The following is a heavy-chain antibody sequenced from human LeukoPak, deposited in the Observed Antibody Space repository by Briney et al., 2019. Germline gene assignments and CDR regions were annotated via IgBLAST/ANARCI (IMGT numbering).Heavy chain of an antibody. CDR1: GGSFSGYY. V-gene: IGHV4-34*01. D-gene: IGHD3-3*01. CDR3: ARVGGYDFWSGYSVSFDY. Sequence: PSETLSLTCAVYGGSFSGYYWSWIRQPPGKGLEWIGEINHSGSTNYNPSLKSRVTISVDTSKNQFSLKLSSVTAADTAVYYCARVGGYDFWSGYSVSFDYWGQGTLVTVSS. J-gene: IGHJ4*02. CDR2: INHSGST.